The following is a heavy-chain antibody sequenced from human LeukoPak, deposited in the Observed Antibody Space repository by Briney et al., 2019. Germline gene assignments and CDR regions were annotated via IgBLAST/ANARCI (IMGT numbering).Heavy chain of an antibody. CDR2: IYSGGST. CDR3: ASGSGSYRTPYYYMDV. CDR1: GFTVSSNY. J-gene: IGHJ6*03. D-gene: IGHD3-10*01. Sequence: PGGSLRLSCVASGFTVSSNYMSWVRQAPGGGVEWGSVIYSGGSTYYADSVKGRFTISRDNSKNTLYLQMNSLRAEDTAVYYCASGSGSYRTPYYYMDVWGTGTTVTVSS. V-gene: IGHV3-53*01.